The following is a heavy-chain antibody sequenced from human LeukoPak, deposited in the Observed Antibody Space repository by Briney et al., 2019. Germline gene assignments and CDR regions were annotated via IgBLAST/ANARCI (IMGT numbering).Heavy chain of an antibody. CDR3: ARDSLEYTASSAAY. V-gene: IGHV3-7*01. D-gene: IGHD6-13*01. J-gene: IGHJ4*02. CDR2: IKQDGSEK. Sequence: GGSLRLSCAASGFTFSNYWMSWVRQAPGKGLEWVAIIKQDGSEKYSVDSVKGRFIISRDKAKNSLYLQMNRLRVEDTALYYCARDSLEYTASSAAYWGQGALVTVSS. CDR1: GFTFSNYW.